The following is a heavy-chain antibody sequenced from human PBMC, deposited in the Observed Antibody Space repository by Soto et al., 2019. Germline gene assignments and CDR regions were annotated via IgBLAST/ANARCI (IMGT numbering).Heavy chain of an antibody. CDR1: GFTFTSHW. Sequence: EVQLVESGGGLVQPGGSLRLSCAASGFTFTSHWMHWVRQAPGKGPVWVSRINGDGTSISYADSVKGRFTISRDNAKNTLYLQMNSLRAEDTAVYYCAREIIDRMGAIRWFDPWGQGTLVTVSS. CDR3: AREIIDRMGAIRWFDP. J-gene: IGHJ5*02. V-gene: IGHV3-74*01. CDR2: INGDGTSI. D-gene: IGHD3-10*01.